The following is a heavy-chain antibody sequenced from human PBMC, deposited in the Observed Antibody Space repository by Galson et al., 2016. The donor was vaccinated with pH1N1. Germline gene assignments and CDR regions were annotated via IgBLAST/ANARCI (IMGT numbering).Heavy chain of an antibody. CDR3: ARRYGSGSSYYVDY. CDR2: IDPSDSYT. D-gene: IGHD3-10*01. Sequence: QSGAEVKKPGESLRISCKGSGYNFPTYWINWVRQMPGKGLEWMGRIDPSDSYTNYRPSFQGRVTISTDTSVSTAFLVLNNLKASDTAVYYCARRYGSGSSYYVDYWGQGTLVTVSS. V-gene: IGHV5-10-1*01. J-gene: IGHJ4*02. CDR1: GYNFPTYW.